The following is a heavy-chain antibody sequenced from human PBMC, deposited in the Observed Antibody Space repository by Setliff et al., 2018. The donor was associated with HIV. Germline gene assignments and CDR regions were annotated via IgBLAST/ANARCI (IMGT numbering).Heavy chain of an antibody. CDR2: INPSGGRT. J-gene: IGHJ4*02. Sequence: ASVKVSCKASGYTFTNYYIHWVRQAPGQGLEWMGLINPSGGRTSYAQKFQGRVTTTEDTSTDTAYMELSSLRPEDTAVYYCATRIRDGHRGYGYFDFWGQGTLVTVS. CDR3: ATRIRDGHRGYGYFDF. V-gene: IGHV1-46*01. CDR1: GYTFTNYY. D-gene: IGHD5-12*01.